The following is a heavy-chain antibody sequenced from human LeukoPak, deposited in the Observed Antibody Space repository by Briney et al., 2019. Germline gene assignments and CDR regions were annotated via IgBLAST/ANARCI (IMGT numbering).Heavy chain of an antibody. CDR1: GYTFTGYY. J-gene: IGHJ4*02. CDR3: ATGVGATTYFDY. V-gene: IGHV1-24*01. Sequence: ASVKVSCKASGYTFTGYYMHWVRQAPGKGLEWMGGFDPEDGETIYAQKFQGRVTMTEDTSADTAYMELSSLRSEDTAVYYCATGVGATTYFDYWGQGTLVTVSS. CDR2: FDPEDGET. D-gene: IGHD1-26*01.